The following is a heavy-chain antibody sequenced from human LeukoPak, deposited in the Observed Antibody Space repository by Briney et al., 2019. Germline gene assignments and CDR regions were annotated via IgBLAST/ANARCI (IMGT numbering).Heavy chain of an antibody. D-gene: IGHD6-13*01. V-gene: IGHV4-34*01. CDR2: INHSGST. CDR1: GGSFSGYY. Sequence: SETLSLTCAVYGGSFSGYYWSWIRQPPGKGLEWIGEINHSGSTNYNPSLKSRVTISVDTSKNQFSLKLSPVTAADTAVYYCARRYGIAAAGMQWYFDLWGRGTLVTVSS. CDR3: ARRYGIAAAGMQWYFDL. J-gene: IGHJ2*01.